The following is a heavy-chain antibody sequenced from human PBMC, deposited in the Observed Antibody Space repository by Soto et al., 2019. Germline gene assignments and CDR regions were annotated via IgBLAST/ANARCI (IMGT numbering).Heavy chain of an antibody. J-gene: IGHJ6*03. CDR2: IIPILGIA. V-gene: IGHV1-69*02. CDR3: ACPQQPGALGGYYYRDV. D-gene: IGHD6-13*01. Sequence: SVKVSCKASGGTFSSYTISWVRQAPGQGLEWMGRIIPILGIANYAQKFQGRVTITADKSTSTAYMELSSLRSEDTAVYYCACPQQPGALGGYYYRDVWGKGTTVTVSS. CDR1: GGTFSSYT.